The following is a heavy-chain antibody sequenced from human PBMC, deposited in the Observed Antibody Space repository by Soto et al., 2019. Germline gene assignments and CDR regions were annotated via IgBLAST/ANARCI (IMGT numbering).Heavy chain of an antibody. D-gene: IGHD3-10*01. J-gene: IGHJ4*02. CDR3: AKAPPYYYGSGSYFDY. CDR1: GFTFSSYG. V-gene: IGHV3-30*18. CDR2: ISYDGSNK. Sequence: QVQLVESGGGVVQPGRSLRLSCAASGFTFSSYGMHWVRQAPGKGLEWVAVISYDGSNKYYADSVKGRFTISRDNSKNTLYLQMNSLRAEDTAVYYCAKAPPYYYGSGSYFDYWGQGTLVNVSS.